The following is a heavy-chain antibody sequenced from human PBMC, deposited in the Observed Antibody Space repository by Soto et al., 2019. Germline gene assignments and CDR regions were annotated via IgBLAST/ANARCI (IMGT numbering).Heavy chain of an antibody. D-gene: IGHD3-3*01. V-gene: IGHV3-48*02. CDR2: ITDSSDTV. CDR3: ARDFGHGYYLDY. J-gene: IGHJ4*02. CDR1: GFSFSNYN. Sequence: HPGGSLRLSCVASGFSFSNYNMNWVRQAPGKGLERVSYITDSSDTVHYADSVRGRFTISRDNAESSLYLQMNSLRDEDTAVYFCARDFGHGYYLDYWGRGTLVTVSS.